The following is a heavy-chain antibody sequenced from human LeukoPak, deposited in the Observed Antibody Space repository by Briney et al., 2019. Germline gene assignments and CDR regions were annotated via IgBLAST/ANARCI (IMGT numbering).Heavy chain of an antibody. J-gene: IGHJ4*02. Sequence: SETLSLTCSVSGGSIISYYWSWVRQSPEQGLEWIGYIHYTGRTHYNPSLKSRVTISVDTSKNQFSLKLSSVTAADTAVYYCARGRSPDYWGQGTLVTVSS. CDR2: IHYTGRT. V-gene: IGHV4-59*12. CDR3: ARGRSPDY. CDR1: GGSIISYY.